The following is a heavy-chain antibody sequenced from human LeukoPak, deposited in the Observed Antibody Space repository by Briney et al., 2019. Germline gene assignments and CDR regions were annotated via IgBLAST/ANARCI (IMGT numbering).Heavy chain of an antibody. CDR1: GFTFSSYA. V-gene: IGHV3-23*01. D-gene: IGHD3-22*01. CDR2: ISGSGGST. Sequence: GGSLRLSCAASGFTFSSYAMSWVRQAPGKGLEWVSGISGSGGSTYYADSVKGRFTISRDNSKNTLYLQMNSLRAEDTAVYYCANSHYYDSSRYYQGLGYWGQGTLVTVSS. CDR3: ANSHYYDSSRYYQGLGY. J-gene: IGHJ4*02.